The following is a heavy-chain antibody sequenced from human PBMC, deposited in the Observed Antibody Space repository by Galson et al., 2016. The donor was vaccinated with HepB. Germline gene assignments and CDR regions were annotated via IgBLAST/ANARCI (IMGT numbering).Heavy chain of an antibody. CDR1: GFTFSTYS. V-gene: IGHV3-48*02. D-gene: IGHD2-21*02. J-gene: IGHJ4*02. Sequence: SLRLSCAASGFTFSTYSMNWVRQAPGKGLEWVSYISGSRTTIYYAGSVKGRFTISRDNAKNSLYLQMNSLRDEDTAVYYCARVYCGGACYSRNMAFDYWGQGTLVTVSS. CDR3: ARVYCGGACYSRNMAFDY. CDR2: ISGSRTTI.